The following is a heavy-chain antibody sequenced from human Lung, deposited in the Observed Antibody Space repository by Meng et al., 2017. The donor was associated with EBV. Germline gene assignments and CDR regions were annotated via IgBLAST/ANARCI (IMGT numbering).Heavy chain of an antibody. CDR2: INENGAIT. V-gene: IGHV3-74*01. D-gene: IGHD1-14*01. J-gene: IGHJ4*02. CDR3: SRDLAGSDDY. Sequence: GQLVQSGAEVKKPGGSLRLSCAASGFTFSRYWMHWVRQVPGKGLVWVSRINENGAITTYADSVEGRFTISRDNAKNTVYLQMNSLRAEDTAVYYCSRDLAGSDDYWGQGTLVTVSS. CDR1: GFTFSRYW.